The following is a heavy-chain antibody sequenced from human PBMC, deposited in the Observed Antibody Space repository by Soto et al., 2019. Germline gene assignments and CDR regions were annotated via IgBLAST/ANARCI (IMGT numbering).Heavy chain of an antibody. Sequence: QITLKESGPTLVKPTQTLTLTCTFSGFSLSTSGVGVGRIRQPPGKALEWLALIYWDDDKRYSPSLTSRLTITKDTSKNQVVLTMTNMDPVDTATYYCAHRPNYGWFHYWGQGTLVTVSS. CDR3: AHRPNYGWFHY. D-gene: IGHD3-10*01. CDR2: IYWDDDK. V-gene: IGHV2-5*02. CDR1: GFSLSTSGVG. J-gene: IGHJ4*02.